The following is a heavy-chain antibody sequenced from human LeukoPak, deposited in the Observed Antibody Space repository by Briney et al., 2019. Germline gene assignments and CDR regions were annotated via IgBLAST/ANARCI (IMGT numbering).Heavy chain of an antibody. CDR1: GGSISSSGYY. Sequence: SETLSLTCTVSGGSISSSGYYWGWIRQPPGKGLEWIGNIYYSGSTYYNPSLKSRVTISVDTTKNHFSLKLNSVTAADTALYYCARLGYCSSASCGPLDYWGQGTLVTVSS. D-gene: IGHD2-2*01. CDR2: IYYSGST. CDR3: ARLGYCSSASCGPLDY. J-gene: IGHJ4*02. V-gene: IGHV4-39*02.